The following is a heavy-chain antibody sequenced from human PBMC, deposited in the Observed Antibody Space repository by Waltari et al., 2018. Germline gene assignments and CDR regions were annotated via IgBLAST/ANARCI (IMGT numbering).Heavy chain of an antibody. V-gene: IGHV3-15*01. D-gene: IGHD3-16*01. CDR1: GFPCRTAW. CDR2: IKSKVDGGTA. CDR3: SWTYGP. Sequence: EVQLVESGGDLVRPGGSLILSCAASGFPCRTAWLGWVRQAPGKGLEWVGRIKSKVDGGTADYAAPVKGRFTISRDDSKDTLYLQMTGLKTEDTAVYYCSWTYGPWGQGTLVTVSS. J-gene: IGHJ5*02.